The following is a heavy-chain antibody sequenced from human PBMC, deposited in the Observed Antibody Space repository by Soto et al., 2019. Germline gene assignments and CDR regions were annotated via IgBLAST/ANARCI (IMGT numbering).Heavy chain of an antibody. CDR2: IYSGTNT. CDR3: ARASDLLHAYFGMDV. D-gene: IGHD3-3*01. Sequence: PRLSCAASGISISSSYMSWVRQAPGKGLEWVSLIYSGTNTYYEASVKGRFTISRDNSKNTLYLQMNRLRAEDTAVYYCARASDLLHAYFGMDVWGQGTTVTVSS. J-gene: IGHJ6*02. V-gene: IGHV3-53*01. CDR1: GISISSSY.